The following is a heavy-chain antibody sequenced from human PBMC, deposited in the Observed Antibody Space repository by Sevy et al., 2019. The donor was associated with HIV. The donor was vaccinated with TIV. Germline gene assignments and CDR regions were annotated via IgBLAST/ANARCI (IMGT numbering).Heavy chain of an antibody. V-gene: IGHV1-69*13. D-gene: IGHD6-6*01. CDR3: AGGGVVFQPQARWFDP. J-gene: IGHJ5*02. CDR1: GGTFISQA. Sequence: ASVKVSCKASGGTFISQAISWVRQAPGEGLEWMGGIIPIFETPNYAQKFEGRFTITADDSTATVYMELRSLRYGDTAVYYCAGGGVVFQPQARWFDPWGQGTLVTVSS. CDR2: IIPIFETP.